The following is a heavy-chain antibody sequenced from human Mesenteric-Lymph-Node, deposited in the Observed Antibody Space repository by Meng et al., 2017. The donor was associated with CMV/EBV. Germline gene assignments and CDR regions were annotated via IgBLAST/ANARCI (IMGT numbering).Heavy chain of an antibody. CDR1: GVFFINHG. CDR2: ISGTGGTK. Sequence: SGVFFINHGMSWVRQAPGKGLEWVSGISGTGGTKRYAEYVKGRFTISRDNSNNILYLQMNSLRAEDTAIYYCAKAPAGELYLGNWFDSWGQGTLVTVSS. V-gene: IGHV3-23*01. J-gene: IGHJ5*01. D-gene: IGHD3-10*01. CDR3: AKAPAGELYLGNWFDS.